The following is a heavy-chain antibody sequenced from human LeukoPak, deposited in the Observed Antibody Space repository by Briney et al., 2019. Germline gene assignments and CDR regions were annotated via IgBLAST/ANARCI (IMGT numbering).Heavy chain of an antibody. D-gene: IGHD3-10*01. V-gene: IGHV3-20*04. J-gene: IGHJ4*02. Sequence: PGGSLRLSCAASGFSFDDYGMSWVRQDPGQGLEWVSGINWNGGSTGYADSVKGRFTISRDNAKNYLYLQMSSLRAEDTALYYCARGFLADLSMVWVDYGGQGTLVSVSS. CDR3: ARGFLADLSMVWVDY. CDR2: INWNGGST. CDR1: GFSFDDYG.